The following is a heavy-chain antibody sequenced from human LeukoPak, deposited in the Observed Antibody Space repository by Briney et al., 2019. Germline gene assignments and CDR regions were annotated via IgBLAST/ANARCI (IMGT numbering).Heavy chain of an antibody. V-gene: IGHV3-30*18. J-gene: IGHJ4*02. CDR3: ANLVRASLIQEEY. CDR2: VSYDGNKK. D-gene: IGHD3-10*01. CDR1: GFTFSNYG. Sequence: GGSLRLSCAASGFTFSNYGMHWVRQAPGKGLEWLAFVSYDGNKKYYADSVTGRFTISRDNSKNTLSLQMNSLRPEDTAVYYCANLVRASLIQEEYWGQGTLVIVSS.